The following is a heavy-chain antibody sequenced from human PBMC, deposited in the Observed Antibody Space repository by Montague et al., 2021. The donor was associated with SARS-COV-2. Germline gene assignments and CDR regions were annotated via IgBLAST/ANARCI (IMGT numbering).Heavy chain of an antibody. V-gene: IGHV4-59*08. D-gene: IGHD3-9*01. CDR2: IYYSGST. J-gene: IGHJ4*02. CDR1: GGSISSHY. CDR3: ARHALGYFDWLNEGYFDY. Sequence: SETLSLTCTVSGGSISSHYWSWIRQPPGKGLEWIGYIYYSGSTNYNPSLKSRVTISIDTSKNQFSLKLSSVTAADTAVYYCARHALGYFDWLNEGYFDYWGQGTLVTVSS.